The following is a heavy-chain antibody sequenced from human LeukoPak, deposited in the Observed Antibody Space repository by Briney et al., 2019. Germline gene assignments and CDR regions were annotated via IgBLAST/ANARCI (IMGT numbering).Heavy chain of an antibody. J-gene: IGHJ4*02. D-gene: IGHD5-12*01. Sequence: ASVKVSCKASGYTFTSYGISWVRQAPGQGLEWMGWISAYNGNTNYAQKPQGRVTMTTDTSTSTAYMELRSLRSDDTAVYYCARDHSGYDTFDYWGQGTLVTVSS. CDR1: GYTFTSYG. CDR3: ARDHSGYDTFDY. V-gene: IGHV1-18*01. CDR2: ISAYNGNT.